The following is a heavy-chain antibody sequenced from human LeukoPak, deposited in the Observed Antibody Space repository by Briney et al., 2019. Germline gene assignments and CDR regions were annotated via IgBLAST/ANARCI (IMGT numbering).Heavy chain of an antibody. D-gene: IGHD2-2*01. CDR2: IYYSGST. V-gene: IGHV4-59*12. Sequence: PSETLSLTCTVSGGSISSYYWNWIRQPPGKGLEWIGYIYYSGSTNYNPSLKSRVAMSVAASKNQFSLKMTSVTAADTAVYYCARTVVPAANTGAFDIWGQGTEVTVSS. J-gene: IGHJ3*02. CDR3: ARTVVPAANTGAFDI. CDR1: GGSISSYY.